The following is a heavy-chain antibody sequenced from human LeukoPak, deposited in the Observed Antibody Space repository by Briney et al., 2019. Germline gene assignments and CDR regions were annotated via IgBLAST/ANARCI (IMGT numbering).Heavy chain of an antibody. CDR2: INPNSGGT. V-gene: IGHV1-2*02. CDR1: GYTFAGHY. D-gene: IGHD4-17*01. J-gene: IGHJ2*01. CDR3: ARDRAGDFVRWGWYFDL. Sequence: ASVKVSCKASGYTFAGHYMHWVRQAPGQGLEWMGWINPNSGGTNYAQKFQGRVTMTRDTSISTAYMELSRLRSDDTAVYYCARDRAGDFVRWGWYFDLWGRGTLVTVSS.